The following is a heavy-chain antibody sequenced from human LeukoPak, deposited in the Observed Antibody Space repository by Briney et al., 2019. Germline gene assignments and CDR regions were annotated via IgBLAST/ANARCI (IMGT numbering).Heavy chain of an antibody. V-gene: IGHV3-23*01. CDR3: AKDENWNLQSGGFDP. D-gene: IGHD1-1*01. CDR2: ISGSGGST. CDR1: GFTFSSYA. J-gene: IGHJ5*02. Sequence: GSLRLSCAASGFTFSSYAMSWVRQAPGKGLEWVSAISGSGGSTYYADSVKGRFTISRDNSKNTPYLQMNSLRAEDTAVYYCAKDENWNLQSGGFDPWGQGTLVTVSS.